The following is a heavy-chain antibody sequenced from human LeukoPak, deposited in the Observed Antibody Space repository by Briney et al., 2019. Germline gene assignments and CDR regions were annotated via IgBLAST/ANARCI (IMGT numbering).Heavy chain of an antibody. CDR2: ISYHGSDK. CDR1: GFTFSSYG. Sequence: GGSLRLSCAASGFTFSSYGMQWVRQAPGKGLEWVAIISYHGSDKFYADSVKGRFTISRDNAKNSLYLQMNSLRAEDTAVYYCARGYISPRMNWFDPWGQGTLVTVSS. V-gene: IGHV3-30*03. J-gene: IGHJ5*02. CDR3: ARGYISPRMNWFDP. D-gene: IGHD3-16*02.